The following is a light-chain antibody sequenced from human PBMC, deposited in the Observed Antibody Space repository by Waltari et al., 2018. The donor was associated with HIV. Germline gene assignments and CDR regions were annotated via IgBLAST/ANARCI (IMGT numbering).Light chain of an antibody. J-gene: IGLJ3*02. Sequence: SYELTPPPSVSVSPGQTARITCPGDALPKKYAYWYQPKSGQAPVLVIYEDSKRPSGIPERFSGSSSGTMATLTISGAQVEDEADYYCYSTDSSDWVFGGGTKLTVL. CDR3: YSTDSSDWV. CDR1: ALPKKY. CDR2: EDS. V-gene: IGLV3-10*01.